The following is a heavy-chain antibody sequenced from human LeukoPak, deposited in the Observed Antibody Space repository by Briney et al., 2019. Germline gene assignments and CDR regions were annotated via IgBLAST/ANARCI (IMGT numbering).Heavy chain of an antibody. Sequence: PSETLSLTCAVYGGSFSGYYWSWIRQPPGKGLEWIGSIYYSGSTYYNPSLKSRVTISVDTSKNQFSLKLSSVTAADTAVYYCAREEGSGYYDSSGYQGYWGQGTLVTVSS. CDR2: IYYSGST. V-gene: IGHV4-34*01. J-gene: IGHJ4*02. CDR1: GGSFSGYY. CDR3: AREEGSGYYDSSGYQGY. D-gene: IGHD3-22*01.